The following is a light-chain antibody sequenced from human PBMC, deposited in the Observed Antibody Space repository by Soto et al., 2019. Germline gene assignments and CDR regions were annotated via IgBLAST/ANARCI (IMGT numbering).Light chain of an antibody. J-gene: IGKJ5*01. CDR2: GAS. CDR1: QSVSSN. V-gene: IGKV3-15*01. Sequence: EIVMTQSPATLSVSPGERATLSCRASQSVSSNLAWYQKKPGQAPRLLIYGASTRGTGIPARFSGSGSGTEFTLTISSLQSEDFAVYYCQQYNNWSPTFGQGTRLEIK. CDR3: QQYNNWSPT.